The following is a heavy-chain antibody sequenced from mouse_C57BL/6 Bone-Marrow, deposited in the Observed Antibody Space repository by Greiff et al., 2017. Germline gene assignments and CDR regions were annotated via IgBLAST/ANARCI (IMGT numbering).Heavy chain of an antibody. J-gene: IGHJ2*01. Sequence: EVKLMESGPGLVKPSQSLSLTCSVTGYSITSGYYWNWIRQFPGNKLEWMGYISYDGSNNYNPSLKNRISITRDTSKNQFFLKLNSVTTEDTATYYCARWAMGLRPGYYFDYWGQGTTLTVSS. D-gene: IGHD2-4*01. V-gene: IGHV3-6*01. CDR3: ARWAMGLRPGYYFDY. CDR2: ISYDGSN. CDR1: GYSITSGYY.